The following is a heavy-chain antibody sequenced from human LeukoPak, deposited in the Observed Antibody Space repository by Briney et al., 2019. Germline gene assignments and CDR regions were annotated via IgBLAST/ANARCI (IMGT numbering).Heavy chain of an antibody. D-gene: IGHD2-15*01. V-gene: IGHV3-23*01. CDR3: ARKASSLVVVVAATKNLDY. Sequence: PGGSLRLSCAASGFTFSSYAMSWVRQAPGKGLEWVSAISGSGGSTYYADSVKGRFTISGDNSKNTLYLQMNSLTAEDTAVYYCARKASSLVVVVAATKNLDYWGQGTLVTVSS. J-gene: IGHJ4*02. CDR1: GFTFSSYA. CDR2: ISGSGGST.